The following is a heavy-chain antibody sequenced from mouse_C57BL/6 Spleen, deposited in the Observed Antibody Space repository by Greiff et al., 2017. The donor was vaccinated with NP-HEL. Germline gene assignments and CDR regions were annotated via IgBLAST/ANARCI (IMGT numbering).Heavy chain of an antibody. V-gene: IGHV5-4*01. CDR2: ISDGGSYT. Sequence: EVMLVESGGGLVKPGGSLKLSCAASGFTFSSYAMSWVRQTPEKRLEWVATISDGGSYTNYPDNVKGRFTISRDNAKNNLYLQMSHLKSEDTAMYYCARDRGYGSGYNFDYWGQGTTLTVSS. CDR1: GFTFSSYA. CDR3: ARDRGYGSGYNFDY. D-gene: IGHD1-1*01. J-gene: IGHJ2*01.